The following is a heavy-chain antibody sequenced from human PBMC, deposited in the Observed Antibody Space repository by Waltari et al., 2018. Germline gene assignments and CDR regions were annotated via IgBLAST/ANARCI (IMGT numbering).Heavy chain of an antibody. Sequence: EVQLVESGGGLVQPGRSLRLSCAASGFTFDDYAMHWVRQAPGKGLEWVSGISWNSGSIGYADSVKGRFTISRDNAKNSLYLQMNSLRAEDMALYYCAKDGGRSGYYTSPRGWYFDLWGRGTLVTVSS. D-gene: IGHD3-3*01. CDR1: GFTFDDYA. J-gene: IGHJ2*01. CDR2: ISWNSGSI. CDR3: AKDGGRSGYYTSPRGWYFDL. V-gene: IGHV3-9*03.